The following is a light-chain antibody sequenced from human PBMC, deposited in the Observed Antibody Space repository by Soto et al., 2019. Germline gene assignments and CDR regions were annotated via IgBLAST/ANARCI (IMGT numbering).Light chain of an antibody. CDR3: NSYTSSTTLV. CDR1: SSDVGGYNY. Sequence: QSALTQPASVSGSPGQSITISCTGTSSDVGGYNYVSWYQHHPGKAPKLMIYEVSNRPSGVSNRFSGSKSGNMASLTISGLQAEDEADYYCNSYTSSTTLVFGGGTKLTVL. CDR2: EVS. V-gene: IGLV2-14*01. J-gene: IGLJ2*01.